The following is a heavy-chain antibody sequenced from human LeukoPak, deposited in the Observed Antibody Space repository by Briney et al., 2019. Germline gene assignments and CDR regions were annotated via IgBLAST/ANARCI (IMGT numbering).Heavy chain of an antibody. V-gene: IGHV1-8*01. CDR2: MNPNSGNT. CDR3: ARGMWYSSPNWFDP. Sequence: ASVKVSCKASGYTFTSYDINWVRHATGQGLEWMGWMNPNSGNTGYAQKFQGRVTMTRNTSISTAYMELSSLRSEDTAVYYCARGMWYSSPNWFDPWGQGTLVTVSS. D-gene: IGHD6-13*01. CDR1: GYTFTSYD. J-gene: IGHJ5*02.